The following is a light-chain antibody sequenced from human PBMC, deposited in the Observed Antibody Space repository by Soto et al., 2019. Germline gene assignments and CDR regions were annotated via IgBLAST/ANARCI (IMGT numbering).Light chain of an antibody. V-gene: IGKV1-33*01. J-gene: IGKJ4*01. CDR2: DAS. CDR1: PDISNY. CDR3: QQYDNLPLT. Sequence: DIQMTQSPSSLSASVGDRVTITCQASPDISNYLNWYQQKPGKAPKLLIYDASNLETGVPSRFSGSGSGTDFTLTISRLQPEDIETYYCQQYDNLPLTFGGGTKVEIK.